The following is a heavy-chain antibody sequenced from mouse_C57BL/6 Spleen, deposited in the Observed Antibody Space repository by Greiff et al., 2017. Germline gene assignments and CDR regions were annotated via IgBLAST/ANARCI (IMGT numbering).Heavy chain of an antibody. D-gene: IGHD1-1*01. Sequence: QQSCKASGYPFTSYWMHWVKQRPGRGLEWIGRIDPNSGGTKYNEKFKSKATLTVDKPSSTAYMQLSSLTSEDSAVYYCARDTTVVADYWGQGTTLTVSA. CDR1: GYPFTSYW. CDR3: ARDTTVVADY. CDR2: IDPNSGGT. V-gene: IGHV1-72*01. J-gene: IGHJ2*01.